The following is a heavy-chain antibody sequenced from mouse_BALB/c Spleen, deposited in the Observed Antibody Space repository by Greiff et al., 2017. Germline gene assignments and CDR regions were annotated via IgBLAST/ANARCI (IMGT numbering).Heavy chain of an antibody. CDR3: ARPQDYHLYAMDY. CDR2: ILPGSGST. D-gene: IGHD5-5*01. Sequence: QVQLQQSGAELMKPGASVKISCKATGYTFSSYWIEWVKQRPGHGLEWIGEILPGSGSTNYNEKFKGKATFTADTSSNTAYMQLSSLTSEDSAVYYGARPQDYHLYAMDYWGQGTSVTVSS. V-gene: IGHV1-9*01. J-gene: IGHJ4*01. CDR1: GYTFSSYW.